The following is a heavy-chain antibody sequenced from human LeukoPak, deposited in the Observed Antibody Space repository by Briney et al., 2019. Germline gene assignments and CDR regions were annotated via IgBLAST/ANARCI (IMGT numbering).Heavy chain of an antibody. J-gene: IGHJ4*02. V-gene: IGHV3-7*01. CDR1: GFTFSSYW. D-gene: IGHD1-1*01. CDR3: ATYRGYPVDY. Sequence: PGGSLRLSCAASGFTFSSYWMSWVRQAPGKGLEWVANIKQDGSEKYYVDSVKGRFTISRDNAKNTLYLQMNSLRAEDTAMYYCATYRGYPVDYWGQGTLVTVSS. CDR2: IKQDGSEK.